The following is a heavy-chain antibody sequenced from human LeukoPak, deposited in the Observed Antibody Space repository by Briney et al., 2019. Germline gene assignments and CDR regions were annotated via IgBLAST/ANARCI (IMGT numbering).Heavy chain of an antibody. CDR2: IRSKAYGGTT. CDR3: TRVGRYFDWSGLGY. Sequence: GGSLRLSCTASGFTFGDYAMSWFRQAPGRGLEWVGFIRSKAYGGTTEYAASVKGRFTISRDDSKSIAYLQMNSLKTEDTAVYYCTRVGRYFDWSGLGYWGQGTLVTVSS. D-gene: IGHD3-9*01. CDR1: GFTFGDYA. V-gene: IGHV3-49*03. J-gene: IGHJ4*02.